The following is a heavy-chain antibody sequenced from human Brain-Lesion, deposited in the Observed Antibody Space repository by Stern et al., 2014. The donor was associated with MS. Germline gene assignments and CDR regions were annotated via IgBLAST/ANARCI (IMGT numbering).Heavy chain of an antibody. V-gene: IGHV4-39*01. D-gene: IGHD3-16*01. CDR2: GYYRGRP. CDR3: ARASGLFEY. CDR1: GGSISRSTYY. Sequence: QVQLVQSGPGLVKPSETLSLTCTVSGGSISRSTYYWGWLRLSPGKGLEWIGSGYYRGRPFYNPSLKRRVPIPVHLSTNQLSLPLASVAAADTGLYYCARASGLFEYWGQGVLVTVSS. J-gene: IGHJ4*02.